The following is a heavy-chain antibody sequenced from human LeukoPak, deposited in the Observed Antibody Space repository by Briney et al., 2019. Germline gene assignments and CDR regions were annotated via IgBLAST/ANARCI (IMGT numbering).Heavy chain of an antibody. J-gene: IGHJ4*02. CDR3: AKDYRDLAGGEDH. Sequence: PGGSLRLSCAASGVIFSDCAMSWVRQAPGKGLQWVSTLNSDVGLTNYADSVKGRFTISRDNSKNTLYLQMNSLGAEDTAVYYCAKDYRDLAGGEDHWGQRTPVTVSS. D-gene: IGHD3-16*02. CDR2: LNSDVGLT. V-gene: IGHV3-23*01. CDR1: GVIFSDCA.